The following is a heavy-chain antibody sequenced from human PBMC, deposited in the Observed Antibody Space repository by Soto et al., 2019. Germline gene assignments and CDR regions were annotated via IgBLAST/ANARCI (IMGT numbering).Heavy chain of an antibody. V-gene: IGHV3-48*02. D-gene: IGHD6-13*01. CDR2: ISSSSSTI. Sequence: GGSLRLSCAASGFTFSSYSMNWVRQAPGKGLEWVSYISSSSSTIYYADSVKGRFTISRDNAKNSLYLQMNSLRDEDTAVYYCAREAAAGLYWAGYYYGMDVWGQGTTVTVSS. CDR1: GFTFSSYS. CDR3: AREAAAGLYWAGYYYGMDV. J-gene: IGHJ6*02.